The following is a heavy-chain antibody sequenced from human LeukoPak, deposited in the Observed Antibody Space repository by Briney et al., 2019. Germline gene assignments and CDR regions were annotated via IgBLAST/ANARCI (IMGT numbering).Heavy chain of an antibody. CDR1: GGSFSGYY. CDR3: ARSYGSGSYYYYYYYMDV. Sequence: ASETLSLTCAVYGGSFSGYYWSWIRQPPGKGLEWIGEINHSGSTNYNPSLKSRVTISVDTSKNQFSLKLSSVTAADTAVYYCARSYGSGSYYYYYYYMDVWGKGTTVTVSS. J-gene: IGHJ6*03. CDR2: INHSGST. D-gene: IGHD3-10*01. V-gene: IGHV4-34*01.